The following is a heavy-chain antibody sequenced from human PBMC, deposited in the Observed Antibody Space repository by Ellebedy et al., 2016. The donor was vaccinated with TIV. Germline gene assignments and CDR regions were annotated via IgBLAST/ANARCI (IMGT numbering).Heavy chain of an antibody. V-gene: IGHV3-7*03. CDR2: IKQDGGEQ. D-gene: IGHD3-22*01. Sequence: GESLKISXAASGFTFSSYWMTWVRQAPGKGLEWVANIKQDGGEQHYVDSVKGRFTISRDNAQNSIYLHMDSLRAEDTAVYYCAAGSGYVIEHWGQGTLVTVSS. CDR1: GFTFSSYW. CDR3: AAGSGYVIEH. J-gene: IGHJ1*01.